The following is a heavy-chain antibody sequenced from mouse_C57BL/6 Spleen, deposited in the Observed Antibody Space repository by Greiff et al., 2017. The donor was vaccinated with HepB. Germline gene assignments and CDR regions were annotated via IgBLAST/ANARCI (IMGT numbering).Heavy chain of an antibody. D-gene: IGHD3-2*01. CDR3: ARSLTAHYAMDY. J-gene: IGHJ4*01. V-gene: IGHV1-52*01. CDR2: IDPSDSET. CDR1: GYTFTSYW. Sequence: VKLQQPGAELVRPGSSVKLSCKASGYTFTSYWMHWVKQRPIQGLEWIGNIDPSDSETHYNQKFKDKATLTVDKSSSTAYMQLSSLTSEDSAVYYCARSLTAHYAMDYWGQGTSVTVSS.